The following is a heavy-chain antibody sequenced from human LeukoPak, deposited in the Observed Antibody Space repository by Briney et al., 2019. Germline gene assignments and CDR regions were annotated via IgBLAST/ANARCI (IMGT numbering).Heavy chain of an antibody. J-gene: IGHJ4*02. D-gene: IGHD3-10*01. V-gene: IGHV3-64D*06. CDR1: GFSFSTFA. Sequence: PGGSLRLSCSASGFSFSTFAMHWVRQAPGKGLEYVSTISGDGGSTYYADSVKGRFTISRDNSRNTLFLQMSSLRAEDTAVYYCVKDRGQGYDFDYWGQGTLVTVSS. CDR3: VKDRGQGYDFDY. CDR2: ISGDGGST.